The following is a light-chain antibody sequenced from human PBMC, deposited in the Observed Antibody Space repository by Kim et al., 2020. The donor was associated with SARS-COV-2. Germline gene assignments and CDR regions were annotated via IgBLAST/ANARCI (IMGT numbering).Light chain of an antibody. CDR3: GTWDSSLSGVV. CDR2: DNN. Sequence: GQKVTSACSGSSSNIGNNYVSGDQQLPGTAPKLLIYDNNKRPSGIPDRFSGSKSGTSATLGITGLQTGDEADYYCGTWDSSLSGVVFGGGTKLTVL. J-gene: IGLJ2*01. CDR1: SSNIGNNY. V-gene: IGLV1-51*01.